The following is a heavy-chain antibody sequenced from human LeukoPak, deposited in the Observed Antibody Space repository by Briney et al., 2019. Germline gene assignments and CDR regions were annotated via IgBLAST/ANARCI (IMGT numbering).Heavy chain of an antibody. J-gene: IGHJ4*02. V-gene: IGHV4-59*01. Sequence: SETLSLTCTVSGGSISSYYWSWIRQPPGKGLEWIGYIYYSGSTNYNPSLKSRVTISVDTSKNQFSLKLSSVTAADTAVYYCARREVTVFDYWGQGTLVTVSS. CDR1: GGSISSYY. D-gene: IGHD4-17*01. CDR3: ARREVTVFDY. CDR2: IYYSGST.